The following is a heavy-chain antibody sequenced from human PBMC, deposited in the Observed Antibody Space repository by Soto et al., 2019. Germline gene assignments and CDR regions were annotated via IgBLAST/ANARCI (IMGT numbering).Heavy chain of an antibody. J-gene: IGHJ4*02. V-gene: IGHV3-30*18. D-gene: IGHD3-16*02. CDR3: AKALGELSPESYDY. CDR2: ISYDGSNK. Sequence: QVQLVESGGGVVQPGRSLRLSCEASGFSFSSYGMHWVRQAPGKGLEWVAFISYDGSNKYYVDSVQGRFIIFRDSSRNALDLQMNSLRPEDTAVYYCAKALGELSPESYDYWGQGTLVTVSS. CDR1: GFSFSSYG.